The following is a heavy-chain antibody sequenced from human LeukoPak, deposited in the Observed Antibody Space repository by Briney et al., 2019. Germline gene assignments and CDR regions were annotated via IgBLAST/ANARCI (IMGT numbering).Heavy chain of an antibody. CDR1: GGTFSSYA. CDR2: IIPILGIA. CDR3: ARVWQQQLSINWFDP. V-gene: IGHV1-69*04. J-gene: IGHJ5*02. D-gene: IGHD6-13*01. Sequence: GASVKVSCKASGGTFSSYAISWVRQAPGQGLEWMGRIIPILGIANYAQKFQGRVTITADKSTSTAYMELSSLRAEDTAVYYCARVWQQQLSINWFDPWGQGTLVTVSS.